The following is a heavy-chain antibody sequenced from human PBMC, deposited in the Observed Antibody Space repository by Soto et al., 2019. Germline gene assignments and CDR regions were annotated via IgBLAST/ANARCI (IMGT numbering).Heavy chain of an antibody. CDR3: ARDRGWVGALYYFDY. D-gene: IGHD1-26*01. J-gene: IGHJ4*02. Sequence: SETLFLTCTVSGGSISSYYWSWIRQPPGKGLEWIGYIYYSGSTNYNPSLKSRVTISVDTSKNQFSLKLSSVTAADTAVYYCARDRGWVGALYYFDYWGQGTLVTVSS. V-gene: IGHV4-59*01. CDR2: IYYSGST. CDR1: GGSISSYY.